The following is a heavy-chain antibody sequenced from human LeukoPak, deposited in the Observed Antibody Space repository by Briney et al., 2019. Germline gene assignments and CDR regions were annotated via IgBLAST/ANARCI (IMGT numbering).Heavy chain of an antibody. CDR2: INPNSGGT. CDR1: GYTYTGYY. CDR3: ARASVGIVVVVAAFDY. J-gene: IGHJ4*02. V-gene: IGHV1-2*02. D-gene: IGHD2-15*01. Sequence: ASVKASCTASGYTYTGYYMHWLGQAPGHGLEWMGWINPNSGGTNYAQKCQRRVTMTRDTSISTAYMEQSRLRSDDTAVYYCARASVGIVVVVAAFDYWGQGTLVTVSS.